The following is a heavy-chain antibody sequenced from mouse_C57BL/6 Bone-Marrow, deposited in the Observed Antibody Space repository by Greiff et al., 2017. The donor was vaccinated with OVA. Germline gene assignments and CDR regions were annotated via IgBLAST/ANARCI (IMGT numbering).Heavy chain of an antibody. CDR3: ARSYGYGRDYFDY. CDR1: GYTFTSYG. CDR2: IYPRSGNT. Sequence: VQLQQSGAELARPGASVKLSCKASGYTFTSYGISWVKQRTGQGLEWIGEIYPRSGNTYYNEKLKGKATLTADKSSSTAYMELRSLTSEDSAVYFCARSYGYGRDYFDYWGQGTTLTVSS. V-gene: IGHV1-81*01. D-gene: IGHD2-2*01. J-gene: IGHJ2*01.